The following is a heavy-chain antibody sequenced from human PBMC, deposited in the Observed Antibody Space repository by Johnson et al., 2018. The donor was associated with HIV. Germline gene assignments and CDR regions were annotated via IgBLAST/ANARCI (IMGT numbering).Heavy chain of an antibody. Sequence: QVQLVESGGGVVHPGRSLRLSCAASGFTFSSYVMQWVRQAPGKGLEWVAFISYDGPNKYYADPVKGRFTISRDNSKKTLYLQMNSLRAEDTALYYCSRQTLSAFDIWGQGTMVTVSS. CDR1: GFTFSSYV. V-gene: IGHV3-30-3*01. J-gene: IGHJ3*02. CDR2: ISYDGPNK. CDR3: SRQTLSAFDI.